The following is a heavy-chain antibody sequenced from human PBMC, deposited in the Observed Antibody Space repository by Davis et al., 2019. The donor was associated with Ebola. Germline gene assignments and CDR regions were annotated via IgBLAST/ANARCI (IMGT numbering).Heavy chain of an antibody. V-gene: IGHV3-30*18. CDR2: ISYDGSNK. Sequence: GESLKISCAASGFTFVKYTMHWVRQAPGKGLEWVAVISYDGSNKYYADSMKGRFTISRDNSKNTLYLQMNSLRAEDTAVYYCAKDGSGRTYYFDYWGQGTLVTVSS. CDR1: GFTFVKYT. D-gene: IGHD1-14*01. J-gene: IGHJ4*02. CDR3: AKDGSGRTYYFDY.